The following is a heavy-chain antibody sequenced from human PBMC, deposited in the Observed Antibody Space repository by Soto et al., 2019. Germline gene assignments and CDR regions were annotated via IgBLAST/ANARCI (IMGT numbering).Heavy chain of an antibody. CDR2: IIPIFGIA. CDR1: GGTFSSYT. D-gene: IGHD2-2*01. V-gene: IGHV1-69*04. J-gene: IGHJ6*03. Sequence: QVQLVQSGAEVKKPGSSVKVSCKASGGTFSSYTISWVRQAPGQGLEWMGRIIPIFGIANYAQKFQGRVTTSVDKTTHKADRSLTSGRTDETAVYSCAREARGSRTNCDRTDGGNNVDATPYYYYMDVWGKGTTVTVSS. CDR3: AREARGSRTNCDRTDGGNNVDATPYYYYMDV.